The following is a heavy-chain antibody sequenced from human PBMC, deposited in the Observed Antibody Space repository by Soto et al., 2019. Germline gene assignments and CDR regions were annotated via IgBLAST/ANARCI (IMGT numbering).Heavy chain of an antibody. D-gene: IGHD2-2*01. CDR3: ARVPDR. J-gene: IGHJ5*02. V-gene: IGHV4-30-2*01. CDR2: IYHSGST. CDR1: GGKISSGGDS. Sequence: SETMSVTSTVAGGKISSGGDSWSWIRQPPGKGLEWIGYIYHSGSTYYNPSLKSRVTISVDRSKNQFSLKLSSVTAADTAVYYCARVPDRWGQGTLVTVSS.